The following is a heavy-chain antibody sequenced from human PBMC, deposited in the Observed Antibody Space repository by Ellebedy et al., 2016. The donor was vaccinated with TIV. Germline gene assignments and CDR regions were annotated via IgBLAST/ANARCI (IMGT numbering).Heavy chain of an antibody. J-gene: IGHJ6*02. CDR1: GFTFSRYA. CDR3: ARPRVLPSYYHGMDV. V-gene: IGHV3-33*08. D-gene: IGHD3-3*02. Sequence: PGGSLRLSCSASGFTFSRYAMNWVRQVPGKGLEWVAVIWDDGTNKYYADSVKGRFSISRDNSKNTLYLEMNSLRAEDTAVYYCARPRVLPSYYHGMDVWGQGTTIIVSS. CDR2: IWDDGTNK.